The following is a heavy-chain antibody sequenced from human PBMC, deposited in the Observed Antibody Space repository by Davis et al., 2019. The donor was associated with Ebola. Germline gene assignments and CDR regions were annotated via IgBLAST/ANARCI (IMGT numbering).Heavy chain of an antibody. Sequence: GESLKISCKGSGYSFTSYWIGWVRQMPGKGLEWMGIIYTGDADTIYSPSFQGQVTISADKSISTAYLQWSSLKASDTAMYYCARMNCSGGSCYPFDYWGQGTLVTVSS. CDR2: IYTGDADT. D-gene: IGHD2-15*01. J-gene: IGHJ4*02. CDR1: GYSFTSYW. V-gene: IGHV5-51*01. CDR3: ARMNCSGGSCYPFDY.